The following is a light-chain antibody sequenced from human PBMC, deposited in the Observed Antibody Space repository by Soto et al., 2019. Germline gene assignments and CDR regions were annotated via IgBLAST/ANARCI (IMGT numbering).Light chain of an antibody. CDR2: TAS. J-gene: IGKJ5*01. CDR3: QQSCSTPIS. CDR1: QISSSH. Sequence: DIRLTQSPSSLSASVGDTVTITFRARQISSSHLNWYQQKPGQAPNLLTYTASNLQSGVPSRFSGSGSGTDFTLTISSLQPEDFATYYCQQSCSTPISFGQGTRLEIK. V-gene: IGKV1-39*01.